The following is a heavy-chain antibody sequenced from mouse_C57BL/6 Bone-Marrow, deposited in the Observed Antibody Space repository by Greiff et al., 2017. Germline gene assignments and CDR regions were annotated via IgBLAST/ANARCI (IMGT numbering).Heavy chain of an antibody. CDR2: ISNGGGST. Sequence: DVMLVESGGGLVQPGGSLKLSCAASGFTFSDYYMYWVRQTPEKRLEWVAYISNGGGSTYYPDTVKGRFTISRENAKNTRYLQMSRLQSEDTAMYYFARHEVSSYAMAYWNQGTSLTVSS. CDR3: ARHEVSSYAMAY. CDR1: GFTFSDYY. J-gene: IGHJ4*01. D-gene: IGHD1-1*01. V-gene: IGHV5-12*01.